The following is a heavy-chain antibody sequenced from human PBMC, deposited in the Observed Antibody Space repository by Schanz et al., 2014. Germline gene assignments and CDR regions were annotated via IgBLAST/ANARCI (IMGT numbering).Heavy chain of an antibody. CDR2: IGGDASRT. CDR1: GFNFITFA. V-gene: IGHV3-23*04. Sequence: EVHLVESGGGLVQPGGSLRLSCAASGFNFITFAMSRVRQAPGKGPEWVSAIGGDASRTYYADSVKGRFTISRDNSKSTLYLKMNSLRADDPPVFYCARAPPLVRGIAGWFGPWGQGSLVTVSS. CDR3: ARAPPLVRGIAGWFGP. D-gene: IGHD3-10*01. J-gene: IGHJ5*02.